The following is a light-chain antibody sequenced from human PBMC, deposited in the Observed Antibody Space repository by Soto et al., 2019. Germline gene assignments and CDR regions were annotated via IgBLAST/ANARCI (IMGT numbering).Light chain of an antibody. V-gene: IGLV2-14*01. CDR2: DVS. Sequence: ALTQPASVSGSPLQSITISCTGTSSDVGGYNYVSWYQQYPGKAPKLMIYDVSNRPSGVSNRFSGSKSGNTASLTISGLQAEDEADYYCSSYRSSSTYVFGTGTKVTVL. CDR3: SSYRSSSTYV. CDR1: SSDVGGYNY. J-gene: IGLJ1*01.